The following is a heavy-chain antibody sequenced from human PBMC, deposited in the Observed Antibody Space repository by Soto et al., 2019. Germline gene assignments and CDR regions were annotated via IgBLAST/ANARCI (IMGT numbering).Heavy chain of an antibody. D-gene: IGHD6-13*01. Sequence: QVQLVQSGAEVKKPGASVKVSCKVSGYTLTELSMHWVRQAPGKGLEWMGGFDPEDGETIYAQKFQGGVTMTEDTSTDTGYMELSSLRYEDTAVYYSETKGRWYVGYYYYGMDVWGQGTTVTVSS. CDR2: FDPEDGET. V-gene: IGHV1-24*01. CDR3: ETKGRWYVGYYYYGMDV. CDR1: GYTLTELS. J-gene: IGHJ6*02.